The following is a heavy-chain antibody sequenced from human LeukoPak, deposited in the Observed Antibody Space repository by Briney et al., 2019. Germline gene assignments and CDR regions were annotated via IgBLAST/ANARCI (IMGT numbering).Heavy chain of an antibody. J-gene: IGHJ4*02. CDR1: GGTFSSYA. CDR3: ARDNRHASAVCTNFDY. V-gene: IGHV1-69*05. D-gene: IGHD6-13*01. CDR2: IIPIFGTA. Sequence: SVKVSCKASGGTFSSYAISWVRQAPGQGLEWMGGIIPIFGTANYAQKFQGRVAFTSDTSASTSYMELSSLRSEDTAVYFCARDNRHASAVCTNFDYWGQGTLVTASS.